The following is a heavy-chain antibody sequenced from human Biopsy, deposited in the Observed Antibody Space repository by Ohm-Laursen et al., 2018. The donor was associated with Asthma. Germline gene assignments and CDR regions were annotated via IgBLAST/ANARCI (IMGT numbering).Heavy chain of an antibody. Sequence: SLRLSCSAAGFSFSNYGMHWVRQAPGKGLDWVAVISFDGTNRNYTDSVKGRFTISRDNSKNTLYLQMNSLRAEDTARYYCAKVAGTYYYDSTGYPGVDYWGQGTPVTVSS. CDR1: GFSFSNYG. CDR3: AKVAGTYYYDSTGYPGVDY. D-gene: IGHD3-22*01. J-gene: IGHJ4*02. CDR2: ISFDGTNR. V-gene: IGHV3-30*18.